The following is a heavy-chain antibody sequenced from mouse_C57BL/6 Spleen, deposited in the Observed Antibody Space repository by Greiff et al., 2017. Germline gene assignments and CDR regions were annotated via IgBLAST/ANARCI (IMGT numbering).Heavy chain of an antibody. CDR2: ISSGGSYT. D-gene: IGHD1-1*01. Sequence: EVQLVESGGDLVKPGGSLKLSCAASGFTFSSYGMSWVRQTPDKRLEWVATISSGGSYTYYPDSVKGRFTISRDNAKNTLYLQMSSLKSEDTAMYYCARQGFITTVVERAWFAYWGQGTLVTVSA. CDR3: ARQGFITTVVERAWFAY. V-gene: IGHV5-6*01. CDR1: GFTFSSYG. J-gene: IGHJ3*01.